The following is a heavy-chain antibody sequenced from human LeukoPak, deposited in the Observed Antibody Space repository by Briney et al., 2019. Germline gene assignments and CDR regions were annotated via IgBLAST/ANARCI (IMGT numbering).Heavy chain of an antibody. Sequence: PSETLSLTCSVSGGSISSYYWSWIRQPPGKGLEWVGCIYNSGSTNYNPSLKSRVTISVDTSKNQFSLKLSSVTAADTAMYYCASIGTTVTTFDYWGQGTLVTVSS. J-gene: IGHJ4*02. CDR2: IYNSGST. D-gene: IGHD4-17*01. CDR3: ASIGTTVTTFDY. V-gene: IGHV4-59*01. CDR1: GGSISSYY.